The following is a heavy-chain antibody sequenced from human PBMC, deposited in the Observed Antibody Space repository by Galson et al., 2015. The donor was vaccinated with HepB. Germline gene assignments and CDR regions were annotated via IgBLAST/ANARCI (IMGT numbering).Heavy chain of an antibody. D-gene: IGHD2-2*01. CDR1: GFTFSSYA. CDR3: AKVTGVPAAIFDY. Sequence: SLRLSCAASGFTFSSYAMSWVRQASGKGLEWVSAISGSGGSTYYADSVKGRFTISRDNSKNTLYLQMNSLRAEDTAVYYCAKVTGVPAAIFDYWGQGTLVTVSS. J-gene: IGHJ4*02. V-gene: IGHV3-23*01. CDR2: ISGSGGST.